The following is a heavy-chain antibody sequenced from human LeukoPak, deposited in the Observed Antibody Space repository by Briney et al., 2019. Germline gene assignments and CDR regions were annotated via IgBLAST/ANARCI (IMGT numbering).Heavy chain of an antibody. V-gene: IGHV1-2*02. J-gene: IGHJ3*02. CDR1: GYTFTGYY. D-gene: IGHD2-2*01. Sequence: ASVKVSCKASGYTFTGYYMHWVRQAPGQGLEWMRWINPNSGGTNYAQKFQGRVTMTRDTSISTAYMELSRLRSDDTAVYYCASHIVVVPAEDAFDIWGQGTMVTVSS. CDR3: ASHIVVVPAEDAFDI. CDR2: INPNSGGT.